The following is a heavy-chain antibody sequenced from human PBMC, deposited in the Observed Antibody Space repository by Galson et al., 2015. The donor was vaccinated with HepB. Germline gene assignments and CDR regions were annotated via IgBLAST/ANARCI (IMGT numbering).Heavy chain of an antibody. Sequence: SLRLSCAASGFTFSSYSMNWVRQAPGKGLEWVSSISSSSSYIYYADSVKGRFTISRDNAKNSLYLQMNSLRAEDTAVYYCAREVSPGATVVTPAFDYWGQGTLVTVSS. CDR2: ISSSSSYI. D-gene: IGHD4-23*01. J-gene: IGHJ4*02. CDR3: AREVSPGATVVTPAFDY. V-gene: IGHV3-21*01. CDR1: GFTFSSYS.